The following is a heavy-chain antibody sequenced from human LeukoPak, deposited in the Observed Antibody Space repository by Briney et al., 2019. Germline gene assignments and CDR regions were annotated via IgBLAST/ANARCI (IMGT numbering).Heavy chain of an antibody. CDR1: GFTFSSYW. V-gene: IGHV3-7*01. CDR3: AKDRHSSGWYIAYYFDY. D-gene: IGHD6-19*01. CDR2: IKQDGSEK. Sequence: GGSLRLSCAASGFTFSSYWMSWVRQAPGKGLEWVANIKQDGSEKYYVDSVKGRFTISRDNAKNSLYLQMNSLRAEDTAVYYCAKDRHSSGWYIAYYFDYWGQGTLVTVSS. J-gene: IGHJ4*02.